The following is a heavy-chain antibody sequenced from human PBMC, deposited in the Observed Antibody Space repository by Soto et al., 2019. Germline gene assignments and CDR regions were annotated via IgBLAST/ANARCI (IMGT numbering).Heavy chain of an antibody. CDR1: GYTFTSYA. J-gene: IGHJ6*02. D-gene: IGHD1-26*01. CDR2: INAGNGNT. Sequence: ASVKVSCKASGYTFTSYAMHWVRQAPGQRLEWMGWINAGNGNTKYSQKFQGRVTITGDTSTSTAYMELSSLRSEDTAVYYCARDVTWELLSSSDYYYGMDVWVPETLLVTVSS. CDR3: ARDVTWELLSSSDYYYGMDV. V-gene: IGHV1-3*01.